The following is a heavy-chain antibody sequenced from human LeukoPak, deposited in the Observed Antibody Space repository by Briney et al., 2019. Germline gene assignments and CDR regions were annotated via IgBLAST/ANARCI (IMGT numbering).Heavy chain of an antibody. CDR2: ISSSSSYI. CDR1: GFTFSSYS. V-gene: IGHV3-21*01. J-gene: IGHJ6*03. Sequence: GGSLRLSCAASGFTFSSYSMNWVRQAPGKGLEWVSSISSSSSYIYYADSVKGRFTISRDNAKNSLYLQMNSLRAEDTAVYYCASRTVTTSYYYYYYMDVWGKGTTVTVSS. CDR3: ASRTVTTSYYYYYYMDV. D-gene: IGHD4-17*01.